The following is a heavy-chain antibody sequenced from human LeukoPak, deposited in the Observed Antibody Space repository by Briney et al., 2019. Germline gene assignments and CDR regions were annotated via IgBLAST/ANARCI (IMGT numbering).Heavy chain of an antibody. J-gene: IGHJ3*02. CDR3: ARETYCSSITCYNVVDAFDI. Sequence: SETLSLTCSVSGGSISSYYCTWIRQTPGKGLEWIGYMSYSGSTNYNPSLKSRVTISVDTSKNQFSLKLSSVTAADTAVYYCARETYCSSITCYNVVDAFDIWGQGIMVTVSS. CDR2: MSYSGST. V-gene: IGHV4-59*01. D-gene: IGHD2-2*02. CDR1: GGSISSYY.